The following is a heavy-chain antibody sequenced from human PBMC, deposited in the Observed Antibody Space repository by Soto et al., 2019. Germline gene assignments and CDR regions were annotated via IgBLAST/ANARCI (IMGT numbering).Heavy chain of an antibody. Sequence: QVQLVQSGAEVKKPGSSVKVSCKASGGTFGSYAISWVRQAPGHGLEWMGGIIPIPGTANYAQKFQGRVTIAADESSSTAYMELSSLRCEDMVVYYCARSQGRMTRLAIYYYYYYGMDVWGQGTTVTVSS. CDR3: ARSQGRMTRLAIYYYYYYGMDV. D-gene: IGHD2-8*01. CDR1: GGTFGSYA. V-gene: IGHV1-69*01. CDR2: IIPIPGTA. J-gene: IGHJ6*02.